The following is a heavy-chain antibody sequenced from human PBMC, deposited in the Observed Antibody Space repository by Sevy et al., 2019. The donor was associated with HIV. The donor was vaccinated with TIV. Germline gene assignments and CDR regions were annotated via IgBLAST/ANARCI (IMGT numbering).Heavy chain of an antibody. V-gene: IGHV4-59*02. CDR3: AKDPAGDYGL. CDR2: IYYSGNP. D-gene: IGHD3-10*01. Sequence: SETLSLTCTVSGDSVTSYYWSWIRQPPGKGLEWIGYIYYSGNPRYNPSLKSRVTISVDTSKNQFSLKMNSVTAADTAMYYCAKDPAGDYGLWGQGILVTVSS. CDR1: GDSVTSYY. J-gene: IGHJ4*02.